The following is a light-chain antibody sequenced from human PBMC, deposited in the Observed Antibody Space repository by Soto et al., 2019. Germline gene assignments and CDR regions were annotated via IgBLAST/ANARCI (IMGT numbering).Light chain of an antibody. V-gene: IGKV3D-20*02. Sequence: EVVMTQSPATLSVSPGESATLSCRASQSISSSKLAWYQQNPGQAPRLLLFGASNRATGIPARFSGSGSGTDFTLTISSLEPEDFAVYYCQQRSNWPPITFGQGTRLEIK. J-gene: IGKJ5*01. CDR1: QSISSS. CDR3: QQRSNWPPIT. CDR2: GAS.